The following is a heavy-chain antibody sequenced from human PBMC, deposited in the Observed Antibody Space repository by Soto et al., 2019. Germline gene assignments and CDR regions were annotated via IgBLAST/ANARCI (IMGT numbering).Heavy chain of an antibody. J-gene: IGHJ6*02. D-gene: IGHD3-3*01. V-gene: IGHV3-30*18. Sequence: PGGSLRLSCAASGFTFSSYGMHWVRQAPGKGLEWVAVISYDGSNKYYADSVKGRFTISRDNSKNTLYLQMNSLRAEDTAVYYCAKNREDHSITIFGVVIYYYYYGMDVWGQGTTVTVSS. CDR3: AKNREDHSITIFGVVIYYYYYGMDV. CDR2: ISYDGSNK. CDR1: GFTFSSYG.